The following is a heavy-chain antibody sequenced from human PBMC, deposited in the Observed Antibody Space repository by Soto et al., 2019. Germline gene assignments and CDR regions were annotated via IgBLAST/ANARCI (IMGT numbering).Heavy chain of an antibody. J-gene: IGHJ3*02. CDR1: AFTFSSYW. D-gene: IGHD4-17*01. CDR3: AKVYGDYYHAFPM. Sequence: PGVPLRLSSAASAFTFSSYWMSWVRQAPEKGLEWVANIKQDGSEKYYVDSVKGRFTISRDNSKNTLYLQMNSLRAEDTAVYYCAKVYGDYYHAFPMWGQGTMGTVSS. V-gene: IGHV3-7*03. CDR2: IKQDGSEK.